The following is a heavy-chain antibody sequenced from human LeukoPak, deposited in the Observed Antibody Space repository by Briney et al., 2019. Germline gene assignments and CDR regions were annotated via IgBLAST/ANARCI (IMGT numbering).Heavy chain of an antibody. V-gene: IGHV4-59*08. CDR3: AKYRSTSGYVDS. CDR2: IYYSGST. CDR1: GGSITSSY. Sequence: AETLSLTCTVSGGSITSSYWSWIRQSPGKGLEWIGYIYYSGSTTYNPSLKSRVTISVDTSKTQFSLKLTSVTAADTAVYYCAKYRSTSGYVDSWGQGTLVTVSS. J-gene: IGHJ4*02. D-gene: IGHD3-22*01.